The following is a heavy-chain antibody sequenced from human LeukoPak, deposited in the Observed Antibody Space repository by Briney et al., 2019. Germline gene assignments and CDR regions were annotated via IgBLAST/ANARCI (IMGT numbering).Heavy chain of an antibody. J-gene: IGHJ4*02. D-gene: IGHD5-18*01. CDR1: GFTFSSYG. Sequence: PGGSLRLSCAASGFTFSSYGMHWVRQAPGKGLEWVAVISYDGSNKYYADSVKGRFTISRGNSKNTLYLQMNSLRAEDTAVYYCAEDQMAYGYSYGPFDYWGQGTLVTVSS. CDR2: ISYDGSNK. V-gene: IGHV3-30*18. CDR3: AEDQMAYGYSYGPFDY.